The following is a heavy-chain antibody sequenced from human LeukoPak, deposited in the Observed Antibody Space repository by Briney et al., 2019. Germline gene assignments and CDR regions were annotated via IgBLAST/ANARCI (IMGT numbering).Heavy chain of an antibody. Sequence: PSETLSLTCTVSGGSISSSCYYWGWIRQPPGKGLEWIGSIYYSGSTYYNPSLKSRVTISVDTSKNQFSLKLSSVTAADTAVYYCARDSGYRNWFDSWGQGTLVTVSS. V-gene: IGHV4-39*07. D-gene: IGHD3-22*01. CDR2: IYYSGST. CDR3: ARDSGYRNWFDS. CDR1: GGSISSSCYY. J-gene: IGHJ5*01.